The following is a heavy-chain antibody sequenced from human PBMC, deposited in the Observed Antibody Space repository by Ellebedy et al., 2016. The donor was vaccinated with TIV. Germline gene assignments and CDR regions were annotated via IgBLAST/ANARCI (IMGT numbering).Heavy chain of an antibody. V-gene: IGHV3-30*03. Sequence: GESLKISCVTSGFTFSDYGMHWVRQAPGKGLEWVANISNDGSSKKHGDSVRGRFTISRDNSKSTLYLQMDSLRDDDTAVYYCAPGGTTKVKKGFGYWGQGTLVTVSS. CDR2: ISNDGSSK. D-gene: IGHD3-16*01. CDR3: APGGTTKVKKGFGY. CDR1: GFTFSDYG. J-gene: IGHJ4*02.